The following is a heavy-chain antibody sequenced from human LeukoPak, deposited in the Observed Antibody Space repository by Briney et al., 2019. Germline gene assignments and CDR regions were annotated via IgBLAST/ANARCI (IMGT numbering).Heavy chain of an antibody. CDR1: GSSFTSYW. J-gene: IGHJ4*02. V-gene: IGHV5-51*01. D-gene: IGHD3-22*01. Sequence: GASLKISSKGSGSSFTSYWIGWVRQMPGKGLEWMGIIYPGDSGTRYSPSFQGQVTISADKSISTAYLQWSSLKASDTAMYYCARRTYYDSSGYYVDYWGQGTLVTVSS. CDR2: IYPGDSGT. CDR3: ARRTYYDSSGYYVDY.